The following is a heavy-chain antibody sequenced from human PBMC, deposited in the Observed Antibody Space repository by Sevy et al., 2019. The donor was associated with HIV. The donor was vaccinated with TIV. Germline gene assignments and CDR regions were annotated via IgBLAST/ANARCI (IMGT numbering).Heavy chain of an antibody. CDR3: ARGGGSGPVYYYYGMDV. CDR2: IWYDGSNK. J-gene: IGHJ6*02. V-gene: IGHV3-33*01. D-gene: IGHD6-19*01. CDR1: GFTFSSYG. Sequence: GGSLRLSCAASGFTFSSYGMHWVRQAPGKGLEWVAVIWYDGSNKYYADSVKGRFTIPRDNSKNRLYRQMNSLRAEDTAVYYWARGGGSGPVYYYYGMDVWGQGTTVTVSS.